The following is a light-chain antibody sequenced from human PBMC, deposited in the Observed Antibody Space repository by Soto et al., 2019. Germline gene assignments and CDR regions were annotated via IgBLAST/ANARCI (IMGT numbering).Light chain of an antibody. CDR2: WAS. J-gene: IGKJ4*01. Sequence: DIVMTQSPDSLAVFLGERATLNCRSSQSLFSSFNNKNYLAWYQQRPRQPPKLLIYWASTRESGVPDRFSGSGSGTDFTLTISSPQAEDGAVYYCQQYSTTPTFGGGTRVEIK. CDR3: QQYSTTPT. V-gene: IGKV4-1*01. CDR1: QSLFSSFNNKNY.